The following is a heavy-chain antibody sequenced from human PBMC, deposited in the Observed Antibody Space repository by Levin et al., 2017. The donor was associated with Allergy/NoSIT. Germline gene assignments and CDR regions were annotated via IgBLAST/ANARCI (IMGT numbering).Heavy chain of an antibody. J-gene: IGHJ3*01. V-gene: IGHV5-51*01. CDR1: GYSFSTYW. CDR3: VKLRRTAMRYDAFDV. CDR2: IYAGDSDT. D-gene: IGHD3-16*01. Sequence: GESLKISCKGSGYSFSTYWIGWVRQKPGKGLEWMGIIYAGDSDTRYSPSFQGQVTISVDKSISTAYLQWSSLKASDSGMYYCVKLRRTAMRYDAFDVWGQGTKVTVS.